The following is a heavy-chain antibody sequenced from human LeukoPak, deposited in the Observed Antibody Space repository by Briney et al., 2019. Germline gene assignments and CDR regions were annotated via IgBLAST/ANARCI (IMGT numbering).Heavy chain of an antibody. D-gene: IGHD5-18*01. Sequence: PGGSLRLSCAASGFTFSSYAMSWVRQAPGKGLEWVSAISGSGGSTYYADSGKGRFTISRDNSKNTLYLPLNSLRAEDTAVYYCAKDGYSYGDSTGYFDYWGQGTLVTVSS. J-gene: IGHJ4*02. CDR1: GFTFSSYA. CDR2: ISGSGGST. CDR3: AKDGYSYGDSTGYFDY. V-gene: IGHV3-23*01.